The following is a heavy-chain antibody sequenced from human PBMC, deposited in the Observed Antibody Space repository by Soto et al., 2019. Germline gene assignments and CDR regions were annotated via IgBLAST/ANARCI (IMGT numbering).Heavy chain of an antibody. CDR1: GFTFSSYA. Sequence: QVQLVESGGGVVQPGRSLRLSCAASGFTFSSYAMHWVRQAPGKGLEWVAVISYDGSNKYYADSVKGRFTISRDNSKNTLYLQMNSLRAEDTAVYYCARAFGLGLVAFDIWGQGTMVTVSS. CDR3: ARAFGLGLVAFDI. D-gene: IGHD2-8*02. V-gene: IGHV3-30-3*01. CDR2: ISYDGSNK. J-gene: IGHJ3*02.